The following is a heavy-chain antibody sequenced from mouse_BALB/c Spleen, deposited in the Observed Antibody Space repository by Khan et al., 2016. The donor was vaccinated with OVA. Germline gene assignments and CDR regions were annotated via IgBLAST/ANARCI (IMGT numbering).Heavy chain of an antibody. CDR1: GYSITSDYA. Sequence: EVELVESGPGLVKPSQSLSPICTVTGYSITSDYAWNWIRQFPGNKLEWMGFISYSGNTNYNPSLKSRISITRDTSKNQFFQHLNSVTTEDTATYYCARVYGGDFDYWGQGTTLTVSS. CDR3: ARVYGGDFDY. J-gene: IGHJ2*01. D-gene: IGHD1-1*01. CDR2: ISYSGNT. V-gene: IGHV3-2*02.